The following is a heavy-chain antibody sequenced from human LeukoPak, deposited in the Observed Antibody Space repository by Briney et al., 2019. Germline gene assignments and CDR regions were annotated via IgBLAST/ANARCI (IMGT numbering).Heavy chain of an antibody. D-gene: IGHD4-17*01. Sequence: PGGSLTLSCAASGFTFSGYSMIWVRQAPGKGLEWVSYIRGSSSTRYYADSVKGRFTISRDNAKNSLYQQMNSLRAEDTSVYCGARYGDSGAFDIWSQGRMATVSS. J-gene: IGHJ3*02. CDR1: GFTFSGYS. V-gene: IGHV3-48*01. CDR3: ARYGDSGAFDI. CDR2: IRGSSSTR.